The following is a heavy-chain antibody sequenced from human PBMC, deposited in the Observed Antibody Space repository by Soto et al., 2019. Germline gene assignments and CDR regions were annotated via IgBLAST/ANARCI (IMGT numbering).Heavy chain of an antibody. CDR3: AKDMGCSSTSCYEYYYYYYGMDV. Sequence: LRLSCAASGFTFDDYAMHWVRQAPGKGLEWVSGISWNSGSIGYADSVKGRFTISRDNSKNSLYLQMNSLRTEDTALYYCAKDMGCSSTSCYEYYYYYYGMDVWGQGTTVTVSS. J-gene: IGHJ6*02. CDR2: ISWNSGSI. D-gene: IGHD2-2*01. CDR1: GFTFDDYA. V-gene: IGHV3-9*01.